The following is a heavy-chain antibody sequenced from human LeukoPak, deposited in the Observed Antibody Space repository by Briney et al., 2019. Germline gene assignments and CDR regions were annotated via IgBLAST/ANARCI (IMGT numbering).Heavy chain of an antibody. J-gene: IGHJ4*02. D-gene: IGHD3-10*01. Sequence: GGSLILSCAASRFTFSNYWMTWVRQAPGKGLEWVANIKQDGSEKYYVDSVKGRFTISRDNAKNSLYLQMDSLRAEDTTVYYCARDFGSRGSGTVYYFDYWGQGTLVTVSS. CDR2: IKQDGSEK. CDR1: RFTFSNYW. V-gene: IGHV3-7*01. CDR3: ARDFGSRGSGTVYYFDY.